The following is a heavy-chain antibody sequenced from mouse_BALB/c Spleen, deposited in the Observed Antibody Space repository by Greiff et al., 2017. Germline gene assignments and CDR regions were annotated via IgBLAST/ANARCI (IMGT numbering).Heavy chain of an antibody. CDR2: ISSGGSYT. CDR1: GFTFSSYA. J-gene: IGHJ3*01. D-gene: IGHD2-1*01. CDR3: ARVYGNFFAY. V-gene: IGHV5-9-4*01. Sequence: EVKLMESGGGLVKPGGSLKLSCAASGFTFSSYAMSWVRQSPEKRLEWVAEISSGGSYTYYPDTVTGRFTISRDNAKNTLYLEMSSLRSEDTAMYYCARVYGNFFAYWGQGTLVTVSA.